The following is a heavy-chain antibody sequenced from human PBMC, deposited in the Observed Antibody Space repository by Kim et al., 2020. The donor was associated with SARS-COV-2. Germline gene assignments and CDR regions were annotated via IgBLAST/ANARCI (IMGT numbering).Heavy chain of an antibody. CDR2: IYYSGST. D-gene: IGHD4-17*01. Sequence: SETLSLTCTVSGGSISSSSYYWGWIRQPPGKGLEWIGSIYYSGSTYYNPSLKSRVTISVDTSKNQFSLKLSSVTAADTAVYYCATIDYGDYGTPDYWGQGTLVTVSS. CDR1: GGSISSSSYY. J-gene: IGHJ4*02. CDR3: ATIDYGDYGTPDY. V-gene: IGHV4-39*01.